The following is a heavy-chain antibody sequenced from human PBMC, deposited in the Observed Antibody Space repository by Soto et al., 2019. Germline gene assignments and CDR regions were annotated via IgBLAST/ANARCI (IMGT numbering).Heavy chain of an antibody. V-gene: IGHV6-1*01. CDR3: ARGEQYSGTFFDY. CDR2: TYYRSKWYY. Sequence: SETLSLSCALTGDSVSSNSAGWSWVRQSPSRGLEWLGRTYYRSKWYYEYAVTVRGRITINPDTSKIQYSLQLNSVTPEDTAVYFCARGEQYSGTFFDYWGQGTLVTVSS. D-gene: IGHD1-26*01. J-gene: IGHJ4*01. CDR1: GDSVSSNSAG.